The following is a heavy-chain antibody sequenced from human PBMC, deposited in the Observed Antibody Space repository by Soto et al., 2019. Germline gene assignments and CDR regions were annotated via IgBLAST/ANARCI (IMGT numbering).Heavy chain of an antibody. D-gene: IGHD2-8*01. CDR3: ARADLMAAPMDYAMDV. CDR1: GYTFTSYD. J-gene: IGHJ6*02. V-gene: IGHV1-8*01. Sequence: QVQLVQSGAEVKKPGASVPVSCQASGYTFTSYDISWVRQDPGQGLEWMGWLNPTNGDTDYAQKFQGRVTMRGNTSMNTAYMELRSLSTDDTAVFYCARADLMAAPMDYAMDVWGQGTTGTVSS. CDR2: LNPTNGDT.